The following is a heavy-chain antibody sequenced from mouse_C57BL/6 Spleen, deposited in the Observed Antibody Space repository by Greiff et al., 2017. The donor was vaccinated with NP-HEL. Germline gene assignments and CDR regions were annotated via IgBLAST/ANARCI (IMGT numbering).Heavy chain of an antibody. CDR1: GYTFTSYW. J-gene: IGHJ2*01. V-gene: IGHV1-61*01. D-gene: IGHD2-1*01. CDR3: ARYYYGNHEGYYFDY. CDR2: IYPSDSET. Sequence: QVQLQQPGAELVRPGSSVKLSCKASGYTFTSYWMDWVKQRPGQGLEWIGNIYPSDSETHYNQKFKDKATLTVDKSSSTAYMQLSSLTSEDSAVYYCARYYYGNHEGYYFDYWGQGTTLTVSS.